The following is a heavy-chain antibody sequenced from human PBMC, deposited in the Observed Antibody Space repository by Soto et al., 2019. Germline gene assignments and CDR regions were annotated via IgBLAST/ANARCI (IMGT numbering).Heavy chain of an antibody. Sequence: QVQLVQSEGEVKKPGASVKVSCKTSGYSFTTYGISWVRQAPGQGLEWMGWISGYNGNTNYAQKFQGRVTMTTDTSTSTAYMELRSLRSDDTAVYYCAREGPAPYYYYGMDVWGQGTTVTVSS. CDR1: GYSFTTYG. CDR3: AREGPAPYYYYGMDV. J-gene: IGHJ6*02. V-gene: IGHV1-18*01. CDR2: ISGYNGNT.